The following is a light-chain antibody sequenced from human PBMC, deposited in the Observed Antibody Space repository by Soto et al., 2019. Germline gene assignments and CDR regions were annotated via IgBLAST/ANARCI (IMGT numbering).Light chain of an antibody. J-gene: IGKJ1*01. V-gene: IGKV4-1*01. CDR3: QQYYSTHRT. CDR2: WAS. Sequence: DIVMTQSPDSLAVSLGERATINCRSSQSVLYSSYNKNSLAWDQQKPGQPPKLLIYWASTLESVVPDRFSGSGSVTDFTLTISSRQAEDVAVYYCQQYYSTHRTFGQGTKVEL. CDR1: QSVLYSSYNKNS.